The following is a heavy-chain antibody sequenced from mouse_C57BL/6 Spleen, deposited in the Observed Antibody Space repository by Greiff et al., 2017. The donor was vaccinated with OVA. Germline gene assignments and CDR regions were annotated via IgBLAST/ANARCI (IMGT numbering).Heavy chain of an antibody. J-gene: IGHJ4*01. D-gene: IGHD1-1*01. CDR2: IDPANGNT. CDR1: GFNIKNTY. CDR3: AMPPSYDYYAMDY. Sequence: EVKLQQSVAELVRPGASVKLSCTASGFNIKNTYMHWVKQRPEQGLEWIGRIDPANGNTKYAPKFQGKATITADTSSNTAYLQLSSLTSEDTAIYYCAMPPSYDYYAMDYWGQGTSVTVSS. V-gene: IGHV14-3*01.